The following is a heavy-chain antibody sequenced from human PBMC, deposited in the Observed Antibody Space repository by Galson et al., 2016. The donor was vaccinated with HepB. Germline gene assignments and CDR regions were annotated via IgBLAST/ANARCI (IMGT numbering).Heavy chain of an antibody. Sequence: SLRLSCAASGFSFSDHYMDWVRQAPGKGLEWVGRVRKRASGYTTEYGASVNGRFSVSRDDSKNTLYLQMNSLRSEDTAVYHCARVNGRIRVIGTLDLRGHGTWVTVSS. CDR2: VRKRASGYTT. CDR3: ARVNGRIRVIGTLDL. J-gene: IGHJ3*01. V-gene: IGHV3-72*01. CDR1: GFSFSDHY. D-gene: IGHD2-8*01.